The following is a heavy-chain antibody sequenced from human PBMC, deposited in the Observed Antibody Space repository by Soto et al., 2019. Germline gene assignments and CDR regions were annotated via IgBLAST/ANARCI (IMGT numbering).Heavy chain of an antibody. Sequence: GASVKVSCKASGYTFTTYGISWVRQAPGQGLEWMGWISAYNGNTNYAQEFQGRVTMTTDTSTSTAYMELGSLRSGDTAVYYCATDHAGSSSWYVYWGQGTLVTVSS. CDR1: GYTFTTYG. V-gene: IGHV1-18*01. CDR2: ISAYNGNT. J-gene: IGHJ4*02. D-gene: IGHD6-13*01. CDR3: ATDHAGSSSWYVY.